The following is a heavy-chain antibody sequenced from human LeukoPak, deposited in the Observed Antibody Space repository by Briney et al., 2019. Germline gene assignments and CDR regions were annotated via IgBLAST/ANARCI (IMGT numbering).Heavy chain of an antibody. V-gene: IGHV3-30*18. Sequence: GGSLRLSCAASGSSFNNYAMYWVRQAPGKGLEWVALISYDGGDKYYAESMKGRMTISRDNAENTLYLQMNNLRPDDTAFYFCVKEGVEYSYSYGDYWGQGTLVTVSS. D-gene: IGHD3-16*01. J-gene: IGHJ4*02. CDR2: ISYDGGDK. CDR1: GSSFNNYA. CDR3: VKEGVEYSYSYGDY.